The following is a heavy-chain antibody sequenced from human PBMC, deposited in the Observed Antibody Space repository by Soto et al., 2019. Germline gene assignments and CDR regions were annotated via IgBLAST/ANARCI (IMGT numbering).Heavy chain of an antibody. CDR1: RFTFSSYA. V-gene: IGHV3-30-3*01. Sequence: PGGSLRLSCAASRFTFSSYALHWVRQAPGKGLEWVAIISYDGSNKYQADSVKGRFTISRDNSMNTLYLQMNSLRPEDTAVYYCARAYSDAFDIWGQGTLVTVSS. J-gene: IGHJ3*02. CDR2: ISYDGSNK. CDR3: ARAYSDAFDI. D-gene: IGHD2-15*01.